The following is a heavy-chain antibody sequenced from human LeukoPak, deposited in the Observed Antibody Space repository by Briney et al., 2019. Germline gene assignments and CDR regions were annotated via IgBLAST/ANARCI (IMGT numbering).Heavy chain of an antibody. CDR2: IGTAGDP. D-gene: IGHD6-13*01. CDR3: ARARKTAGTRTGSLLFDY. CDR1: GFTFSIYD. Sequence: GGSLRLSCGVSGFTFSIYDMLWARDARGRGRECGSDIGTAGDPYYPGSVKGRFTNSRENAKNSLYLQMNSRRVGDTAVYYCARARKTAGTRTGSLLFDYWGQGTLVTVSS. V-gene: IGHV3-13*05. J-gene: IGHJ4*02.